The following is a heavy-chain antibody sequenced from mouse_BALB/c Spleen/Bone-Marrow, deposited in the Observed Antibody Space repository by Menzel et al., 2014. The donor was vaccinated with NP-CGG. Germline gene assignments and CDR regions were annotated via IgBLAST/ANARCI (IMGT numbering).Heavy chain of an antibody. CDR3: VREDFGSGFAY. CDR2: IDPYNGGT. CDR1: GYAFTSYN. J-gene: IGHJ3*01. V-gene: IGHV1S135*01. D-gene: IGHD1-1*01. Sequence: VQLQQSGPELVKPGASVKVSCKASGYAFTSYNLYWVKQSHGKSLEWIGYIDPYNGGTSYNQKFKGKATLTVDKSSSTAYMHIKSLTSEDSAVYNCVREDFGSGFAYWGQGTLVTVSA.